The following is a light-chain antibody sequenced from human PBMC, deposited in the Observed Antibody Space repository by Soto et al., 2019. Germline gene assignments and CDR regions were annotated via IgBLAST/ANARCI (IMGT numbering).Light chain of an antibody. V-gene: IGKV1-9*01. CDR1: QTISSW. J-gene: IGKJ4*01. CDR2: AAS. CDR3: QQLNSYPLT. Sequence: DIQMTQSASPLSGSVGDRVTTTCPASQTISSWLAWYQQKPGKAPKLLIYAASTLQSGVPSRFSGSRSGTECTLTISSLQPEDVSTYYCQQLNSYPLTLGGGTKVDI.